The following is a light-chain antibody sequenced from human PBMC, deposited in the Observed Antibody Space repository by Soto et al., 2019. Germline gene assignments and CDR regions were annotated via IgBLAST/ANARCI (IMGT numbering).Light chain of an antibody. V-gene: IGKV1-39*01. CDR1: QSITSY. CDR3: QQSYSSPWT. Sequence: DIQMTQSPSSLSAPVGDRVTITCRASQSITSYLNWYQQKPGKAPKLLIYAASSLQIGVPSRFSGSGSGTDFTLTISSLQPEDFATYYCQQSYSSPWTFGQGTKVEIK. J-gene: IGKJ1*01. CDR2: AAS.